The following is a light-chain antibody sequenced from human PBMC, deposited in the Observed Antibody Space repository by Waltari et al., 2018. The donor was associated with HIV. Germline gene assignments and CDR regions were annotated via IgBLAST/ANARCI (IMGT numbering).Light chain of an antibody. J-gene: IGLJ3*02. CDR3: AAWDDSLNGRV. CDR1: SSNIGSTT. CDR2: NNN. V-gene: IGLV1-44*01. Sequence: QSVLTQPPSASGTPGQRVTISCSGSSSNIGSTTVNWYQQLPGTAPKLLIYNNNQRPCGVPDRVSGSKSGTSASLAISGRQSEDEADYYCAAWDDSLNGRVFGGGTKLTVL.